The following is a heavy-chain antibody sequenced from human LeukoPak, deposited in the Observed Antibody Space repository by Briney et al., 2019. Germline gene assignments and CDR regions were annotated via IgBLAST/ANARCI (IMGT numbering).Heavy chain of an antibody. CDR3: AKRAPPGTAVGVPYYFDH. Sequence: GGSLRLSCAASGFTFNSYAMSWFRQAPGTGLEWFSTVGGSGSDTFYADSVKGRFAISRDNSNNAVYLQMNSLRAEDTALYYCAKRAPPGTAVGVPYYFDHWGQGTLVTVSS. CDR1: GFTFNSYA. J-gene: IGHJ4*02. V-gene: IGHV3-23*01. D-gene: IGHD6-19*01. CDR2: VGGSGSDT.